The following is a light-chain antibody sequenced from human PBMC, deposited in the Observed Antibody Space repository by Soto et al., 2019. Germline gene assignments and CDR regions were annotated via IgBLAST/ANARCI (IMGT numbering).Light chain of an antibody. Sequence: TEPGSVCGSPGQSITISCTGTSSDVGNYKYVSWYQQHPGKAPKLMIYEVSNRPSGVSNRFSGSKSGNTASLTISGLQAEDETDYYCFSYTSSGTYVFGTGTKVTVL. J-gene: IGLJ1*01. V-gene: IGLV2-14*01. CDR2: EVS. CDR3: FSYTSSGTYV. CDR1: SSDVGNYKY.